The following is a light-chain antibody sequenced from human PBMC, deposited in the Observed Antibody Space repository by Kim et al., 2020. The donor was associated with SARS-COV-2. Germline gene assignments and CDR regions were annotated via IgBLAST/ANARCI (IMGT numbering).Light chain of an antibody. CDR2: LNSDGSH. J-gene: IGLJ2*01. V-gene: IGLV4-69*01. CDR1: SGHSNYA. Sequence: QLVLTQSPSASASLGASVKLTCTLSSGHSNYAIAWHLQQPEKGPRFLMKLNSDGSHYKGDGIPDRFSGSSSGAERYLTISSLQSEDEADYYCQTWGTGIVLFGGGTQLTVL. CDR3: QTWGTGIVL.